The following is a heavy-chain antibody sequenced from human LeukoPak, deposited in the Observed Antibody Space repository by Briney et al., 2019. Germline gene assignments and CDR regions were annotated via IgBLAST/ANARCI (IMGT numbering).Heavy chain of an antibody. CDR3: ARHDSTGSRGCPDY. Sequence: PADTLSLTCTVSGGSITSYFWNWIRQPAGKGLEWLGRVYVSGNTNYCPSLKSRVTMSIDTSKKQFCLKLSSVTAADTAVYYCARHDSTGSRGCPDYWGQGTLVTVCS. CDR1: GGSITSYF. J-gene: IGHJ4*02. V-gene: IGHV4-4*07. D-gene: IGHD5-24*01. CDR2: VYVSGNT.